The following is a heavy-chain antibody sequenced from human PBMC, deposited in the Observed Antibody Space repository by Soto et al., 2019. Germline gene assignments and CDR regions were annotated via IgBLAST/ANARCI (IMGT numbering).Heavy chain of an antibody. CDR1: GGSISSYY. Sequence: PSETLSLTCTVSGGSISSYYWSWIRQPPGKGLEWIGYIYYSGSTNYNPSLKSRVTISVDTSKNQFSLKLSSVTAADTAVYYCAREMGQEWELPCSYFDYWGQGTLVTVSS. V-gene: IGHV4-59*01. CDR2: IYYSGST. D-gene: IGHD1-26*01. J-gene: IGHJ4*02. CDR3: AREMGQEWELPCSYFDY.